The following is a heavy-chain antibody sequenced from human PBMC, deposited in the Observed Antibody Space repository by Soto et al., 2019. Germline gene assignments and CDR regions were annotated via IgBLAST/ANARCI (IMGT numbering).Heavy chain of an antibody. CDR3: ARRKSSYDSSDYFYYFDY. V-gene: IGHV4-34*01. Sequence: SETLSLTCAVYAGSFSGYYWTWIRQPPGKGLEWIGEINFSGSTNYKPSLKSRVTISVDTSKNQFSLKLDSVTAADTAVYYCARRKSSYDSSDYFYYFDYWGQGTLVTVS. CDR1: AGSFSGYY. CDR2: INFSGST. D-gene: IGHD3-22*01. J-gene: IGHJ4*02.